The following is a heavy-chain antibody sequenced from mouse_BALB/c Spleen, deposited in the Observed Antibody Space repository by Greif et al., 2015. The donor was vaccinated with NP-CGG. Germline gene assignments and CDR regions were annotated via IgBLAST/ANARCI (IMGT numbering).Heavy chain of an antibody. Sequence: EVNVVESGGGLVQPGGSRKLSCAASGFTFSSFGMHWVRQAPEKGLEWVAYISSGSSTIYYADTVKGRFTISRDNPKNTLFLQMTSLRSEDTAMYYCARSIITTAYWGQGTLVTVSA. J-gene: IGHJ3*01. D-gene: IGHD2-4*01. CDR2: ISSGSSTI. CDR1: GFTFSSFG. V-gene: IGHV5-17*02. CDR3: ARSIITTAY.